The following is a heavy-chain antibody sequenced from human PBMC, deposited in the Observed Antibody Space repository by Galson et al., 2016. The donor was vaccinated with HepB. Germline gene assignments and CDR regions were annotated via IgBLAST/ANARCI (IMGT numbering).Heavy chain of an antibody. V-gene: IGHV3-15*01. CDR2: IKSKTDDDAT. CDR1: GFTFTNAW. CDR3: ARDLGYYRFDF. D-gene: IGHD3-3*01. Sequence: SLRLSCAGSGFTFTNAWMSWVRQAPGKGLEWVGRIKSKTDDDATDYAAPVKGRFTISRDDSKNTLYLQMNSLRAEDTAVYYCARDLGYYRFDFWGQGTLVTVSS. J-gene: IGHJ4*02.